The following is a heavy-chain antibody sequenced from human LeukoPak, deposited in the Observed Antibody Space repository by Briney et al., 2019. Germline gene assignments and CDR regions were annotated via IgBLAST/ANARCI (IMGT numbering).Heavy chain of an antibody. CDR1: GGSIRNDY. CDR3: ARDSSSSDAFDI. D-gene: IGHD6-6*01. CDR2: IHYSGNT. V-gene: IGHV4-59*01. J-gene: IGHJ3*02. Sequence: SETLSLTCTVSGGSIRNDYWSWIRQPPGKGLEYIGYIHYSGNTNYNPSLKSRDTISIDTSKNQFSLKLSSVTAADTAVYYCARDSSSSDAFDIWGQGTMVTVSS.